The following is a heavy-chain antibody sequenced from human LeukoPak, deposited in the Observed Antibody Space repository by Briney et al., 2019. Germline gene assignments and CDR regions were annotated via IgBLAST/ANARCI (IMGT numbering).Heavy chain of an antibody. CDR1: GITVSSYY. J-gene: IGHJ6*03. V-gene: IGHV3-53*01. CDR2: IYGGGTT. D-gene: IGHD3-10*01. CDR3: AKDRGQIYYNYYIDV. Sequence: GGSLRLSCAVSGITVSSYYMSWVRQAPGKGLEWVSIIYGGGTTYYTDSVKGRFTISRDSSKNTVYLQMNSLRAEDTAVYYCAKDRGQIYYNYYIDVWGKGTTVTVSS.